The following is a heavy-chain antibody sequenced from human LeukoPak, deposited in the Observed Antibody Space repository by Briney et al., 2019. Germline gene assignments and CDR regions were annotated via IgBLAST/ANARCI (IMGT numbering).Heavy chain of an antibody. CDR2: IKQDGSEK. J-gene: IGHJ4*02. CDR1: GFTFSSYW. D-gene: IGHD4-17*01. CDR3: ARDMSSMTTVTTYFDY. Sequence: PGGSLRLSCAASGFTFSSYWMSWVRQAPGKGLEWVANIKQDGSEKYYVDSVKGRFTISRDNAKNSLYLQMNSLRAEDTAVYYCARDMSSMTTVTTYFDYWGQGTLVTVSS. V-gene: IGHV3-7*01.